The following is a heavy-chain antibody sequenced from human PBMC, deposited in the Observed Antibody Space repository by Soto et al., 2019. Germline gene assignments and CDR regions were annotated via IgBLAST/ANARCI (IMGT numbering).Heavy chain of an antibody. J-gene: IGHJ4*02. Sequence: EVQLVESGGGLVQPGGSLRLSWVASGVTFSSDSMNWVRQAPGKGLEWISHISSSSTSKYYADSGKGRFTISRDNAKNSLYLQMNSLRDEDTAVYYCARRYGRSTSCPGSLDYWGQGTLVTVSA. V-gene: IGHV3-48*02. D-gene: IGHD2-2*01. CDR3: ARRYGRSTSCPGSLDY. CDR2: ISSSSTSK. CDR1: GVTFSSDS.